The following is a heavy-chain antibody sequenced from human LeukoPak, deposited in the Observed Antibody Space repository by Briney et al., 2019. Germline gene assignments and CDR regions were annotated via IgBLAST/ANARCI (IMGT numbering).Heavy chain of an antibody. Sequence: GRSLRLSCAASGFTFSSYAMSWVRQAPGKGLEWVSAISGSGGSTYYADSVKGRFTISRDNSKNTLYLQMNSLRAEDTAVYYCAKKNGGYGYFFDYWGQGTLVTVSS. CDR2: ISGSGGST. CDR3: AKKNGGYGYFFDY. V-gene: IGHV3-23*01. CDR1: GFTFSSYA. J-gene: IGHJ4*02. D-gene: IGHD5-18*01.